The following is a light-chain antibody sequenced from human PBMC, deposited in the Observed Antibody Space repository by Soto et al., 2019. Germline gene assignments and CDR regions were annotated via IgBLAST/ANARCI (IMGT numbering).Light chain of an antibody. J-gene: IGLJ2*01. CDR3: CSYAGSQTLI. CDR1: SSDVGGYDY. V-gene: IGLV2-11*01. Sequence: QSVLTQPRSVSGSPGQSVTISCAGTSSDVGGYDYVSWYQQHPDKVPKILIFDVTKRPSGVPNRFTGSKSGNTASLTISGLQADDEADYYCCSYAGSQTLIFGGGTKLTVL. CDR2: DVT.